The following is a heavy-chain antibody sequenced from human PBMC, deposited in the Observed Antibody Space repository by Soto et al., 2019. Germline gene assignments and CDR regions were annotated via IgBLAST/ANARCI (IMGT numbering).Heavy chain of an antibody. CDR2: INPSGSYT. CDR1: GYSFTSYW. D-gene: IGHD3-3*01. V-gene: IGHV5-10-1*01. Sequence: GESLKISCEGSGYSFTSYWISWVRQMPGKGLEWMGRINPSGSYTNYSPSFQGHVTISADKSISTAYLQWSSLKASDTAMYYCARHVNVGDDFWSAYAFNCWGQGTLVTVSS. CDR3: ARHVNVGDDFWSAYAFNC. J-gene: IGHJ4*02.